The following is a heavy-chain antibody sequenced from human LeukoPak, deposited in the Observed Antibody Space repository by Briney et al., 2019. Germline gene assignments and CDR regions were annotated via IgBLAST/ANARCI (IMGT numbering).Heavy chain of an antibody. J-gene: IGHJ6*03. V-gene: IGHV1-18*01. D-gene: IGHD3-3*01. CDR1: GCTFTSYG. CDR3: ARGRIPARLRELGVVTDRHYYMDV. Sequence: ASVKVSCKASGCTFTSYGISWVRQAPGQGLEWMGWISAYNGNTNYAQKLQGRVTMTTDTSTSTAYMELRSLSPDDTAVFYCARGRIPARLRELGVVTDRHYYMDVWGKGTTVTVSS. CDR2: ISAYNGNT.